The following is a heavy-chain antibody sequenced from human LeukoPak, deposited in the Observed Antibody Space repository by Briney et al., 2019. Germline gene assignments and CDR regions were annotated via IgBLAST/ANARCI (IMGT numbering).Heavy chain of an antibody. J-gene: IGHJ5*02. CDR1: GGSFSGYY. CDR2: INHSGST. D-gene: IGHD2-2*01. Sequence: SETLSLTCAVYGGSFSGYYWSWIRQPPGKGLEWIGEINHSGSTNYNPSLKSRVTISVDTSKNQFSLKLSSVTAADTAVYYCARAIVVVPARRFDPWGQGTLVTVSS. V-gene: IGHV4-34*01. CDR3: ARAIVVVPARRFDP.